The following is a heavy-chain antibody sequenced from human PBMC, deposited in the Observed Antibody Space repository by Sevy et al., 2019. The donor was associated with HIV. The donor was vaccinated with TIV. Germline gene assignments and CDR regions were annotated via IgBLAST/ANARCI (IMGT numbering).Heavy chain of an antibody. CDR1: GYTFTGYY. CDR2: INPNSGGT. Sequence: ASVKVSCKASGYTFTGYYMHWVRQAPGQWLEWMGWINPNSGGTNYAQKFQGWVTMTRDTSISTAYMELSRLRSDDTAVYYCAREAYYYDSSGYYREARDAFDIWGQGTMVTVSS. J-gene: IGHJ3*02. V-gene: IGHV1-2*04. D-gene: IGHD3-22*01. CDR3: AREAYYYDSSGYYREARDAFDI.